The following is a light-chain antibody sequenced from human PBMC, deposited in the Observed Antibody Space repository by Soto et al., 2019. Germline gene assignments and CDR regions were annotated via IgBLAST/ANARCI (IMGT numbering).Light chain of an antibody. V-gene: IGKV4-1*01. CDR1: QSVLYRSKNKNY. J-gene: IGKJ4*01. Sequence: DIVMTQSPDSLAVSLGERATINCKSSQSVLYRSKNKNYLAWYQQKSGQPPKLLIYWASTRESGVPDRFSGSGSGTDFTVTISSLQAEDVAVYYCQQYYSTPLSFGGGTKVEIK. CDR2: WAS. CDR3: QQYYSTPLS.